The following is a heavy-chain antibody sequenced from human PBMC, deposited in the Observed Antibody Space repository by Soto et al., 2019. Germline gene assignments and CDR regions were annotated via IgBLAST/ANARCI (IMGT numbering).Heavy chain of an antibody. J-gene: IGHJ6*03. CDR2: IYYSGST. CDR3: ARGPDSTSYYYYYMDV. D-gene: IGHD2-2*01. Sequence: PSETLSLTCTVSGGSISSYYWSWIRQPPGKGLEWIGYIYYSGSTNYNPSLKSRVTISVDTSKNQFSLKLSSVTAADTAVYYCARGPDSTSYYYYYMDVWGKGTTVTGSS. V-gene: IGHV4-59*01. CDR1: GGSISSYY.